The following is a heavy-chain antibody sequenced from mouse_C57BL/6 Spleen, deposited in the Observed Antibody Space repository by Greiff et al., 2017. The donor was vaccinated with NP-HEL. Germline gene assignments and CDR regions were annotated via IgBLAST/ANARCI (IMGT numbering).Heavy chain of an antibody. CDR1: GYTFTGYW. D-gene: IGHD1-1*01. J-gene: IGHJ4*01. V-gene: IGHV1-9*01. CDR2: ILPGSGST. Sequence: VKLMESGAELMKPGASVKLSCKATGYTFTGYWIEWVKQRPGHGLEWIGEILPGSGSTNYNEKFKGKATFTADTSSNTAYMQLSSLTTEDSAIYYCSRIPYYYGSSVYAMDYWGQGTSDTVSS. CDR3: SRIPYYYGSSVYAMDY.